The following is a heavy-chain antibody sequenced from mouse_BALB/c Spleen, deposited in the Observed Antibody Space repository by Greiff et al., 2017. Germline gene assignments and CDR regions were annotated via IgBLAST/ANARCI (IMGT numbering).Heavy chain of an antibody. Sequence: VKLVESGPGLVAPSQSLSITCTVSGFSLTSYGVHWVRQPPGKGLEWLGVIWAGGSTNYNSALMSRLSISKDNSKSQVFLKMNSLQTDDTAMYYCARERDYYGSSSFDYWGQGTTLTVSS. CDR3: ARERDYYGSSSFDY. CDR2: IWAGGST. V-gene: IGHV2-9*02. CDR1: GFSLTSYG. J-gene: IGHJ2*01. D-gene: IGHD1-1*01.